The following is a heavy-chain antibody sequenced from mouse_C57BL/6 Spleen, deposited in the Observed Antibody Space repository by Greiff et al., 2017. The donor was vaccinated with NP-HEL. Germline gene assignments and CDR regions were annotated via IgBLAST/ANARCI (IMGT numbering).Heavy chain of an antibody. CDR2: IDPEDGDT. V-gene: IGHV14-1*01. CDR1: GFNIKDYY. Sequence: VQLQQSGAELVRPGASVKLSCTASGFNIKDYYMHWVKQRPEQGLEWIGRIDPEDGDTEYAPKFQGKATMTADTSSNTAYLQLSSLTSEDTAVYYCTTHYDGSSPYAMDYWGQGTSVTVSS. CDR3: TTHYDGSSPYAMDY. D-gene: IGHD1-1*01. J-gene: IGHJ4*01.